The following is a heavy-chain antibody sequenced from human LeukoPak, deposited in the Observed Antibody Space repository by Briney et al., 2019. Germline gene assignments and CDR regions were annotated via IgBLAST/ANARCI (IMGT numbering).Heavy chain of an antibody. D-gene: IGHD2-2*02. J-gene: IGHJ5*02. Sequence: SETLSLTCTVSGGSISSSSYYWGWIRQPPGKGLEWIGEINHSGSTNYNPSLKSRVTISVDTSKNQFSLKLSSVTAADTAVYYRASLTLPAAISPWFDPWGQGTLVTVSS. CDR2: INHSGST. CDR3: ASLTLPAAISPWFDP. CDR1: GGSISSSSYY. V-gene: IGHV4-39*07.